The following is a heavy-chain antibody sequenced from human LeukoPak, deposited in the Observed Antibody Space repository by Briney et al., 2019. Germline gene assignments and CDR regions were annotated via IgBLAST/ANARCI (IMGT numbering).Heavy chain of an antibody. Sequence: SETLSLTCAVYGGSFSGYSWTWIRQPPGKGLEWIGEIDRSGSTNYNPSLKSRLTISVDASKNQFSLKLTSVTAADTAVYYCARGSATGLAYWGQGNLDTVS. V-gene: IGHV4-34*01. J-gene: IGHJ4*02. CDR3: ARGSATGLAY. CDR1: GGSFSGYS. CDR2: IDRSGST. D-gene: IGHD1-1*01.